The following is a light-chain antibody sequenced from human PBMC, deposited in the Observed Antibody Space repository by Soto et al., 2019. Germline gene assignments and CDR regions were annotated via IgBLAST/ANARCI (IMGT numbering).Light chain of an antibody. CDR3: QQYGSSSIT. V-gene: IGKV3-20*01. CDR1: QSVSSSY. CDR2: GAS. Sequence: IVITQCAATLSVSPGERATLSCRASQSVSSSYLAWYQQKPGQAPRLLIYGASSRATGIPDRFSGSGSGTDFTLTINRLEPEDFAVYHCQQYGSSSITFGQGTRLEIK. J-gene: IGKJ5*01.